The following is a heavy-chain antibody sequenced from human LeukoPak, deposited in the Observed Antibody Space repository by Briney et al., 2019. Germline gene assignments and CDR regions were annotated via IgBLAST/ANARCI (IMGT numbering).Heavy chain of an antibody. D-gene: IGHD6-13*01. J-gene: IGHJ5*02. CDR1: GFTFSSYS. CDR2: ISSSSSYI. CDR3: ARDRGRGSSSKLDP. V-gene: IGHV3-21*01. Sequence: GGSLRLSCAASGFTFSSYSMNWVRQAPGKGLEWVSSISSSSSYIYYADSVKGRFTISRDNAKNSLYLQMNSLRAKDTAVYYCARDRGRGSSSKLDPWGQGTLVTVSS.